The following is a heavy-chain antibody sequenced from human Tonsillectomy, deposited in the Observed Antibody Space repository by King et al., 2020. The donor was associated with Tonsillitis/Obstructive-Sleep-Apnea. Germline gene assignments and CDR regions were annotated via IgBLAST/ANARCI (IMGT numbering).Heavy chain of an antibody. CDR1: GGSISSYY. J-gene: IGHJ5*02. Sequence: VQLQESGPGLVKPSETLSLTCTVSGGSISSYYWSWIRQPPGKGLEWIGYIYYSGSTNYNPSLKSRVTISVDTSTNQFSLKLSSVTAADTAVYYCARDPLGGSGTNWFDPWGQGTLVTVSS. CDR2: IYYSGST. D-gene: IGHD6-25*01. CDR3: ARDPLGGSGTNWFDP. V-gene: IGHV4-59*01.